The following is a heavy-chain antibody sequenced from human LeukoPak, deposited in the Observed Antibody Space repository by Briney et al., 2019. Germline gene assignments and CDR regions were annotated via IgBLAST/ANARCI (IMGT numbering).Heavy chain of an antibody. CDR3: ARRSIVVVPAADAFDI. D-gene: IGHD2-2*01. Sequence: PGGSLRLSCAASGFTFSSYSMNWVRQAPGKGLEWVANIKQDGSEKYYVDSVKGRFTIFRDNAKNLLYLQVSSLRAEDTAVYYCARRSIVVVPAADAFDIWGQGTMVTVSS. CDR2: IKQDGSEK. CDR1: GFTFSSYS. J-gene: IGHJ3*02. V-gene: IGHV3-7*03.